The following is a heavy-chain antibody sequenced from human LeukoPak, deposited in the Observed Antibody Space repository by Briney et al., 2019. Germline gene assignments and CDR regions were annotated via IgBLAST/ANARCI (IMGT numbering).Heavy chain of an antibody. CDR2: INPNSGGT. D-gene: IGHD4-17*01. V-gene: IGHV1-2*04. CDR1: GYTFTSYG. Sequence: ASVKVSCRASGYTFTSYGISWARQAPGQGLEWMGWINPNSGGTNYAQKFQGWVTMTRDTSISTAYMELTRLRSDDTAVYYCASTLKVTTPFSLRYWGQGTLVTVSS. J-gene: IGHJ4*02. CDR3: ASTLKVTTPFSLRY.